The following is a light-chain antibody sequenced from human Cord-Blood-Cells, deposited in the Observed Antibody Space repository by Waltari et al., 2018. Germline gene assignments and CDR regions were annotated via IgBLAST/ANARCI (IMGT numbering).Light chain of an antibody. CDR3: QQYGRSQT. V-gene: IGKV3-20*01. CDR2: GSS. CDR1: QSVSCSY. J-gene: IGKJ1*01. Sequence: DIVLTQSPGPLSLSPGERATLSCRASQSVSCSYLAWYQQKPGQAPRLLIDGSSSGSGKDFTLTISRLEPEEFEVYYCQQYGRSQTLGQGPKVEIK.